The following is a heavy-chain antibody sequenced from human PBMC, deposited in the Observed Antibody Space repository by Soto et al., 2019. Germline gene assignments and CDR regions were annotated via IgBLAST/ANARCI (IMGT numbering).Heavy chain of an antibody. J-gene: IGHJ4*02. CDR2: VYNSGST. D-gene: IGHD6-13*01. V-gene: IGHV4-59*01. CDR3: ARYRREAVAGYTLDN. Sequence: SETLSLTCTVSGDSISSNYWTWIRQPPGKGLEWIGYVYNSGSTNYNPSLKSRVTISEDTSKSQFSLKVNSMTAADTAVYYCARYRREAVAGYTLDNWGQGMLVTVSS. CDR1: GDSISSNY.